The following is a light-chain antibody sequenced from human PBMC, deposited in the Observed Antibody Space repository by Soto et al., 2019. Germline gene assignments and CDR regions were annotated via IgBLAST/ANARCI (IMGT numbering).Light chain of an antibody. Sequence: EIVLTQSPATLSLSPGERATLSCRASQSVRSYLAWYQQTPGQAPRLLIYEASNRATGIPARFSGSGSGTDFNLTISSLEPEYVAVYYCQQRSDWPPYTFGQGTKLESK. CDR1: QSVRSY. V-gene: IGKV3-11*01. CDR2: EAS. CDR3: QQRSDWPPYT. J-gene: IGKJ2*01.